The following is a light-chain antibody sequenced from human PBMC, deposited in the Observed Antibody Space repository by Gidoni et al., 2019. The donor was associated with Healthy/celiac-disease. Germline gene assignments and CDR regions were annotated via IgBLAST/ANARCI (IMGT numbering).Light chain of an antibody. V-gene: IGKV3-20*01. CDR1: QSVSSSY. CDR2: GAS. CDR3: QQYCSSPRWT. J-gene: IGKJ1*01. Sequence: DTALPQSPGPLSLSPGERATLSCRASQSVSSSYLAWYQQKPGQAPRLLIYGASSRATGIPDRFSGSGSGTDFTLTISRLEPEDFAVYYCQQYCSSPRWTFXQXTKVEIK.